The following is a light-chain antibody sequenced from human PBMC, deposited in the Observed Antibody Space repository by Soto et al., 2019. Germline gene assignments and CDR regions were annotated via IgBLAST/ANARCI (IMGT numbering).Light chain of an antibody. CDR1: QTVSSY. CDR2: AAS. V-gene: IGKV3-11*01. CDR3: QGRMKRPIP. J-gene: IGKJ5*01. Sequence: ENVLRQSSSTLSLQPGERSTLSCGASQTVSSYLLWYQQKRGQAPRPLIYAASNRATGIPARFSGSGSGTDFTLTICILEPEDFTGYYCQGRMKRPIPFGQGTRLAVK.